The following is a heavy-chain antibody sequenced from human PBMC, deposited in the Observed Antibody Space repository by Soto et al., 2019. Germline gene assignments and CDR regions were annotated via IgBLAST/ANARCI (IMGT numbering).Heavy chain of an antibody. CDR3: ARLGGYCSGTSCYGYYGMDV. CDR1: GGSISSGPYS. J-gene: IGHJ6*02. CDR2: FHYSGST. Sequence: SESLSLTCTVSGGSISSGPYSWGWIRQPPGKELEWIGTFHYSGSTYYSPSLESRVTISVDTSKNQFSLKVSSVTAADTAVYYCARLGGYCSGTSCYGYYGMDVWGQGTTVTVSS. D-gene: IGHD2-2*01. V-gene: IGHV4-39*01.